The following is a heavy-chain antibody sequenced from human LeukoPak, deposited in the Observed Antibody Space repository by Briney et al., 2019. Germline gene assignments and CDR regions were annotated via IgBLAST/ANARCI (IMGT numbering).Heavy chain of an antibody. D-gene: IGHD6-19*01. Sequence: GGSLRLSCAASGFTFSSYWMSWVRQAPGKGLEWVANIKQDGGEKYYVDSVEGRFTISRGNAKNSLYLQMNSLRAEDTAVYYCARLAGAVAGWFDYWGQGTLVTVSS. CDR1: GFTFSSYW. J-gene: IGHJ4*02. CDR2: IKQDGGEK. V-gene: IGHV3-7*01. CDR3: ARLAGAVAGWFDY.